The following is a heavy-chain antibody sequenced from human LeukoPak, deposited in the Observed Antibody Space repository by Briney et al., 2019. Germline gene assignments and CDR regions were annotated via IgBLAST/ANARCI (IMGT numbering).Heavy chain of an antibody. CDR2: ISGSGGST. CDR1: GFTFSSYA. D-gene: IGHD3-3*01. Sequence: PGGSLRLSCAASGFTFSSYAMSWVRQAPGKGLEWVSAISGSGGSTYYADSVKGRFTISRDNAKNSLYLQMNSLRAEDTAVYYCARVIRFSHWFDPWGQGTLVTVSS. CDR3: ARVIRFSHWFDP. J-gene: IGHJ5*02. V-gene: IGHV3-23*01.